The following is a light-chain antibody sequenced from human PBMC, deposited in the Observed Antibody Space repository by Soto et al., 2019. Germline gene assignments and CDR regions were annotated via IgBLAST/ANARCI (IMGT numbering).Light chain of an antibody. Sequence: QSVLTQPPSVSGAPGQRVTISCTGSSSNIGAGYAVHWHQQLPGKAPKLLIYGNSNRPSGVPDRFSGSKSGTSASLAITGLQAEDEADYYCQSYDTSLSAYVFGTGTKLTVL. J-gene: IGLJ1*01. CDR1: SSNIGAGYA. CDR2: GNS. CDR3: QSYDTSLSAYV. V-gene: IGLV1-40*01.